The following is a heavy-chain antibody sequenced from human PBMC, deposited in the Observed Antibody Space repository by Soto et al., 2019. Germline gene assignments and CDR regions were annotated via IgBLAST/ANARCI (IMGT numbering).Heavy chain of an antibody. CDR1: GFTFSDYY. D-gene: IGHD2-2*01. J-gene: IGHJ6*02. CDR2: ISSSSSYT. V-gene: IGHV3-11*05. CDR3: ARGHEDIVVVPAVRADDDYYGMDV. Sequence: VQLVASGGGLVKPGGSLRLSCAASGFTFSDYYMSWIRQAPGKGLEWVSYISSSSSYTNYADSVKGRFTISRDNAKNALELQMNSLRAEDTAVYYWARGHEDIVVVPAVRADDDYYGMDVWGQGTTVTVSS.